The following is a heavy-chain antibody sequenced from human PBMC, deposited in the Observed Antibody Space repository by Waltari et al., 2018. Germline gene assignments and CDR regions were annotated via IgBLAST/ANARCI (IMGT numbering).Heavy chain of an antibody. D-gene: IGHD6-19*01. Sequence: EVQLVESGGGLVQPGGSLGLSFSSFWMPWVRQAPGKGLEWVANIKQDGSEEYYVDSVKGRFTISKDNAKNSLYLQMNSLRAEDTAVYFCARERRGQSGWYYFDFWGQGSLVTVSS. CDR1: SSFW. CDR2: IKQDGSEE. V-gene: IGHV3-7*01. J-gene: IGHJ4*02. CDR3: ARERRGQSGWYYFDF.